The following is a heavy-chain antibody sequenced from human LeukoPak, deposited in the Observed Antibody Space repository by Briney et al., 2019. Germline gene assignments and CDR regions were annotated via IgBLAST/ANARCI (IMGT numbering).Heavy chain of an antibody. J-gene: IGHJ6*02. D-gene: IGHD2-15*01. CDR3: ASQDIVVVVAATVYYYYGMDV. Sequence: SVKVSCKASGGTFSSYAISWVRQAPGQGLEWMGGIIPIFGTANYAQKFQGRVTITADESTSTAYMELSSLRSEDTVVYYCASQDIVVVVAATVYYYYGMDVWGQGTTVTVSS. CDR2: IIPIFGTA. V-gene: IGHV1-69*13. CDR1: GGTFSSYA.